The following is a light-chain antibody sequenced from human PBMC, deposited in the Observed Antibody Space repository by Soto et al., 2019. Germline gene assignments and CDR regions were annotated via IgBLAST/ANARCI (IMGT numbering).Light chain of an antibody. J-gene: IGLJ1*01. CDR3: GTWDSSLSALYV. V-gene: IGLV1-51*02. CDR2: ENN. Sequence: TQPPSVSAAPGQKVTISCSGSSSNIGNNYVSWYQQLPGTAPTLLIYENNKRPSGIPDRFSGSKSGTSATLGITGLRTGDEADYYCGTWDSSLSALYVFGTGTKVTVL. CDR1: SSNIGNNY.